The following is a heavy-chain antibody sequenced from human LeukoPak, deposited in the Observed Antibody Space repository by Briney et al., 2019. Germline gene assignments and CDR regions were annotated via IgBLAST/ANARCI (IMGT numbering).Heavy chain of an antibody. J-gene: IGHJ4*02. CDR1: EFAFGNFY. CDR3: ARDYRPYYFDY. D-gene: IGHD3-16*02. V-gene: IGHV3-11*01. CDR2: IDGGSTAI. Sequence: GGSLRLSCTASEFAFGNFYMSWIRQAPGKGLEWVAYIDGGSTAILYADSVRGRFAISRDNSKNSLYLEMNSLTAEDTAVYHCARDYRPYYFDYWGQGALVTVSS.